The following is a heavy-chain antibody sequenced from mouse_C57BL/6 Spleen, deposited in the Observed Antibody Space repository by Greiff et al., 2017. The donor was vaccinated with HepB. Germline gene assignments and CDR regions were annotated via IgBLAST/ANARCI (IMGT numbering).Heavy chain of an antibody. J-gene: IGHJ2*01. V-gene: IGHV1-81*01. Sequence: QVQLQQSGAELARPGASVKLSCTASGYTFTSYGISWVKQRTGQGLEWIGEIYPRSGNTYYNEKFKGKATLTADKSSTTAYMKLSSLTSEDSAVYCCARGDYYGSSSFDYWGQGTPLTVSS. CDR1: GYTFTSYG. CDR3: ARGDYYGSSSFDY. CDR2: IYPRSGNT. D-gene: IGHD1-1*01.